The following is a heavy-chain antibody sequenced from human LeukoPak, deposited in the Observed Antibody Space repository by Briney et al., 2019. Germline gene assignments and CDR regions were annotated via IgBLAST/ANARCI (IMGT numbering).Heavy chain of an antibody. V-gene: IGHV3-30*18. D-gene: IGHD6-19*01. CDR3: VKEPPMGDSSGGFGY. CDR1: GFTFCSYG. Sequence: GGSLRLSCAASGFTFCSYGMHWVRQGLGKGLEWVAVISYDGSNIYYADSVKGRFTISRDNSKFTLHPQMNSLRPEYTAVYYCVKEPPMGDSSGGFGYWGQGTLVTVSS. J-gene: IGHJ4*02. CDR2: ISYDGSNI.